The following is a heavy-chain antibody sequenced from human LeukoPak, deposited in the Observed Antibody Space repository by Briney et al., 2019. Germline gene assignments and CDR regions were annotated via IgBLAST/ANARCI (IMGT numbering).Heavy chain of an antibody. V-gene: IGHV4-39*01. Sequence: PSETLSLTCTVSCGSISSGSYYWGWIRQPPGKGLEWIGSIYYSGSTYYKPSLRSRVTISVDTSKNQFSLKLNSVTAADTAVYYCARCGYYDFWSGYNPATFDYWGQGTLVTVSS. J-gene: IGHJ4*02. CDR2: IYYSGST. CDR3: ARCGYYDFWSGYNPATFDY. CDR1: CGSISSGSYY. D-gene: IGHD3-3*01.